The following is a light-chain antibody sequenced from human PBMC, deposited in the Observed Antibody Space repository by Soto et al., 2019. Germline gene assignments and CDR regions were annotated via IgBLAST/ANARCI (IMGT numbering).Light chain of an antibody. CDR3: QQYDTYFR. J-gene: IGKJ2*03. CDR2: KAS. Sequence: DIQMTQSPSTLSASVGDRVTITCRASQNINSWLAWYQQKPGKAPKLLIYKASSLESGVQSRFSGSESGTEFTLTISSLQPDDFETYYCQQYDTYFRFGQGTKLEIK. CDR1: QNINSW. V-gene: IGKV1-5*03.